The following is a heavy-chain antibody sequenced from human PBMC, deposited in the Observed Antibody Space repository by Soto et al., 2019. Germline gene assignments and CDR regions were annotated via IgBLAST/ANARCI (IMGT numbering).Heavy chain of an antibody. CDR1: GYTFTSYG. D-gene: IGHD3-16*01. V-gene: IGHV1-18*01. J-gene: IGHJ6*02. CDR2: ISAFNGQT. CDR3: ARGGDYYYGLDV. Sequence: ASVKVSCKASGYTFTSYGVSWVRQAPGQGLEWMGWISAFNGQTNYIQKVQGRVTLTTEASTSTAYIELRSLRSDDTAVYYCARGGDYYYGLDVWDQGTTVTVS.